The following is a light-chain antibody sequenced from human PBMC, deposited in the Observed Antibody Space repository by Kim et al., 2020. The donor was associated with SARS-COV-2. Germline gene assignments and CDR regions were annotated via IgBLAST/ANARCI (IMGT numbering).Light chain of an antibody. CDR2: DTS. CDR1: QDITNS. J-gene: IGKJ4*01. CDR3: QQYDSLPLT. Sequence: DIQMTQSPSSLSASVGDRLTITCQASQDITNSLNWYQQKSGKAPKLLIYDTSNLEAGVPSRFSGSGFGTDFTSTISSLQPEDIATYYCQQYDSLPLTFGGGTKVDIK. V-gene: IGKV1-33*01.